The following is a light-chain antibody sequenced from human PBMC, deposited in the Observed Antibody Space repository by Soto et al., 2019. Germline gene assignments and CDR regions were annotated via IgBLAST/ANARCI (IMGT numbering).Light chain of an antibody. CDR3: QQLDREPPG. CDR2: DAS. CDR1: QVISSA. V-gene: IGKV1-13*02. Sequence: AIQLTQSPSSLSASVGDRVTITCRASQVISSAFAWYQQKPGEPPKLLIFDASTLESGVPSRFSGSGSGTDFTLTINSLQPADFATYYCQQLDREPPGFGGGTKVEI. J-gene: IGKJ4*02.